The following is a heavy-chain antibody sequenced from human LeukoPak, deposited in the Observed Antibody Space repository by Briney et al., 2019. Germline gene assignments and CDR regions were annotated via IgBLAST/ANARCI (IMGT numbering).Heavy chain of an antibody. CDR2: IDANNGDT. D-gene: IGHD2/OR15-2a*01. CDR3: ARDPSSVLLYFFDY. V-gene: IGHV1-2*02. Sequence: ASVKISCKASGYTFRGNYIHWLRQAPGQGLEWMGWIDANNGDTKSAQKFQGRVTMIRDTSISIAYMDLSSLSPDDAAVYYCARDPSSVLLYFFDYLGHGTLVTVSS. CDR1: GYTFRGNY. J-gene: IGHJ4*01.